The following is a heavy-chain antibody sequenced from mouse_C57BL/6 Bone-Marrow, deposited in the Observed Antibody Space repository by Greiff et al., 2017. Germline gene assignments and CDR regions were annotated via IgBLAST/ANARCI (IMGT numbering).Heavy chain of an antibody. Sequence: EVQLQQSGPELVKPGASVKISCKASGYTFTDYYMNWVKQSHGKSLEWIGDINPNNGGTSYNQKFKGKATLTVDKSSSTAYMELRSLTSEDSAVYYCARDRVLLGDYWGQGTTLTVSS. CDR2: INPNNGGT. CDR3: ARDRVLLGDY. V-gene: IGHV1-26*01. D-gene: IGHD1-1*01. J-gene: IGHJ2*01. CDR1: GYTFTDYY.